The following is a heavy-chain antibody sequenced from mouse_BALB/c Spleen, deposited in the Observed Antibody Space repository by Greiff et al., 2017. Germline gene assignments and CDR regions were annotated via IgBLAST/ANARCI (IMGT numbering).Heavy chain of an antibody. D-gene: IGHD2-4*01. CDR2: INPSNGRT. V-gene: IGHV1S81*02. J-gene: IGHJ4*01. Sequence: QVQLQQPGAELVKPGASVKLSCKASGYTFTSYWMHWVKQRPGQGLEWIGEINPSNGRTNYNEKFKSKATLTVDKSSSTAYMQLSSLTSEDSAVYYCARGGLRGAMDYWGQGTSVTVSS. CDR1: GYTFTSYW. CDR3: ARGGLRGAMDY.